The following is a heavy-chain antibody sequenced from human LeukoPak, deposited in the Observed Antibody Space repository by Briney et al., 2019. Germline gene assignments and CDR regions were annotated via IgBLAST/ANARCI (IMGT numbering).Heavy chain of an antibody. V-gene: IGHV3-74*01. J-gene: IGHJ4*02. CDR3: ASTIAGREY. CDR1: GVSFSSYW. Sequence: GGSLRFSCVGSGVSFSSYWMHWVRQAPGKGLVWVARINSDGSTTSYADSVKGRFTISRDNAKNSLYLQMNSLTAGDTAVYYCASTIAGREYWGQGTLVTVSS. D-gene: IGHD6-6*01. CDR2: INSDGSTT.